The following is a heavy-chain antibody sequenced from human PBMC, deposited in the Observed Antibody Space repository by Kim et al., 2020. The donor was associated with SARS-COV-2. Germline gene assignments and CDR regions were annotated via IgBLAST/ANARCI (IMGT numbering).Heavy chain of an antibody. V-gene: IGHV5-51*01. Sequence: GESLKISCQGSGYSFTNYWIGWVRQMPGKGLEWVGIIYPGDSDTRYSPSFQGQVTISADKSISTAYLQWSGLRASDTAIYYCVRRLYCAGGACHWGPFDYWGKGTLVTVSS. J-gene: IGHJ4*02. CDR2: IYPGDSDT. CDR3: VRRLYCAGGACHWGPFDY. CDR1: GYSFTNYW. D-gene: IGHD2-8*02.